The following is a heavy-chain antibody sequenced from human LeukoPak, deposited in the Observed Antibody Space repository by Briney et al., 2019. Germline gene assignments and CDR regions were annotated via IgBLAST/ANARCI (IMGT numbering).Heavy chain of an antibody. V-gene: IGHV4-34*01. Sequence: SETLSLTCAVYGGSFSGYYWSWIRQPPGKGLEWIGEINQSGSTNYNPSLKSRVTISVDTSKNQFSLMLSSVTAADTAVYYCAKCMADWGEGTMVTVSS. D-gene: IGHD2-8*01. CDR2: INQSGST. CDR1: GGSFSGYY. J-gene: IGHJ4*02. CDR3: AKCMAD.